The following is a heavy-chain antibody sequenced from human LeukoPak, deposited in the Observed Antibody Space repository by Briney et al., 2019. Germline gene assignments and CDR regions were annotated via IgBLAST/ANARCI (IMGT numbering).Heavy chain of an antibody. Sequence: PGGSLRLPCAASGFTFSTYWMSWVRQAPGKGLEWVANIKQDGSEKYYVDSVKGRFTISRDNAKNSLYLQMNSLRAEDTAVYYCARVSRGYCSGGSCYGNYYFDYWGQGTLVTVSS. J-gene: IGHJ4*02. D-gene: IGHD2-15*01. CDR2: IKQDGSEK. CDR1: GFTFSTYW. CDR3: ARVSRGYCSGGSCYGNYYFDY. V-gene: IGHV3-7*04.